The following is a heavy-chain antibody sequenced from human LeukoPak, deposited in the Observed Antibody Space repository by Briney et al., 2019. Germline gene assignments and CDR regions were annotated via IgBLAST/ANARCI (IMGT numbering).Heavy chain of an antibody. CDR1: GYTFAIYG. CDR3: ATDTSYSWYDTFGEY. CDR2: ISPYDGDT. J-gene: IGHJ4*02. V-gene: IGHV1-18*01. Sequence: ASVKVSCKASGYTFAIYGISWVRQAPGQGLEWMAWISPYDGDTNYAQNFEGRVTMTTETSTSTAYMELRSLRSDDTAVYYCATDTSYSWYDTFGEYWGQGTLVTVSS. D-gene: IGHD6-13*01.